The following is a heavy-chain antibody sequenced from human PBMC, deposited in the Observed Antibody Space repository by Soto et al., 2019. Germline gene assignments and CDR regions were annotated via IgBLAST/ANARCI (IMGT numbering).Heavy chain of an antibody. CDR3: ARKAWVRFDY. Sequence: PSETLSLTCAVSGDSISSSVWWTWVRQPPGKGVECVGEVFQTGNTNYSPSLQSRVTMSVDKSTNEFSLKVTSVTAADTAIYYCARKAWVRFDYWGQGALVPVSP. D-gene: IGHD7-27*01. J-gene: IGHJ4*02. CDR1: GDSISSSVW. CDR2: VFQTGNT. V-gene: IGHV4-4*02.